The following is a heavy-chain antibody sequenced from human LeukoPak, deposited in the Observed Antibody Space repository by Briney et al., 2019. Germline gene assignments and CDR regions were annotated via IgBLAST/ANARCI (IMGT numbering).Heavy chain of an antibody. V-gene: IGHV3-64*02. D-gene: IGHD3-10*01. J-gene: IGHJ4*02. CDR2: INTDGRIT. Sequence: GGSLRLSCVTSGFSFRNYAIHWVRQAPGKGLEYVSVINTDGRITYYADSVKGRFTISRDNSKSTVYLQMGSLRGEDMAVYYCTRDGGSFCDFDYWGQGALVTVSS. CDR3: TRDGGSFCDFDY. CDR1: GFSFRNYA.